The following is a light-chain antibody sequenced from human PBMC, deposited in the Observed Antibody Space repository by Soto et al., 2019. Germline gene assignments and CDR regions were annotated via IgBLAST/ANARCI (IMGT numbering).Light chain of an antibody. Sequence: DIQMTQSPSSLSASVGDRVTITCQASQDISNYLNWYQQKPGKAPKLLIYDASNLETGVPSRFSGSGSGTDFTFTISSLQPQDIAAYYRQQYDNRLLFTFGPGTKVDIK. CDR1: QDISNY. CDR3: QQYDNRLLFT. V-gene: IGKV1-33*01. CDR2: DAS. J-gene: IGKJ3*01.